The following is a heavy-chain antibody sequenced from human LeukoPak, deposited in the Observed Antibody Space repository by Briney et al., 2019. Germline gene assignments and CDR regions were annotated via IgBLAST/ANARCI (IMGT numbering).Heavy chain of an antibody. CDR1: GGSISSYH. Sequence: SETLSLTCTVSGGSISSYHWSWIRQPPGKGLEWIGYIYYSGSTNYNPSLKSRVTISVDTSKNQFSLKLSSVTAADTAVYYCARQDGRLRLGELSLSPIDYWGQGTLVTVSS. CDR2: IYYSGST. CDR3: ARQDGRLRLGELSLSPIDY. V-gene: IGHV4-59*08. D-gene: IGHD3-16*02. J-gene: IGHJ4*02.